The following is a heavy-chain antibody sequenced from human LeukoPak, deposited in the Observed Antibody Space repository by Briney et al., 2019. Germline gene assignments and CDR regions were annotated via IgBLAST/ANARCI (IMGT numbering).Heavy chain of an antibody. CDR3: VTSWNRQQRDY. CDR1: GSTFSSYS. J-gene: IGHJ4*02. CDR2: ISSSSSYI. Sequence: GGSLRLSCAASGSTFSSYSMNWVRQAPGKGLEWVSSISSSSSYIYYADSVKGRFTISRDNAKNSLYLQMNSLTAEDTAVYYCVTSWNRQQRDYWGQGILVTVSS. D-gene: IGHD1-1*01. V-gene: IGHV3-21*01.